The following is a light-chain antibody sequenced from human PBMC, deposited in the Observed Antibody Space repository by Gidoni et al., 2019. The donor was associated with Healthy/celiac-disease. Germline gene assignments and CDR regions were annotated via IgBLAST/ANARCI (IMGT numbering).Light chain of an antibody. J-gene: IGLJ2*01. CDR1: SSNIGTDYD. CDR2: GNS. Sequence: QSVLTQPPSVSGAPGQGVTSSCTGSSSNIGTDYDVHWYQQLPGTAPKLLIYGNSNRPSGVPDRFSGSKSGTSASLAITGLQAEDEADYYCQSYDSSLSGYVVFGGGTKLTVL. V-gene: IGLV1-40*01. CDR3: QSYDSSLSGYVV.